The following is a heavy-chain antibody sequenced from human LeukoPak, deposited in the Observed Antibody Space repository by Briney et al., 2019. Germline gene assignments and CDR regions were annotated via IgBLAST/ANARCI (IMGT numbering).Heavy chain of an antibody. CDR3: ARGRGYSYDPYYFDY. Sequence: SETXSXXXTVSGGSISSASYYXGWVRQPPGXXLXXIGTIYYSGSAYYNPSLKSRVTISVDTSKNQFSLKLSSVTAADTAVYYCARGRGYSYDPYYFDYWGQGTLVTVSS. D-gene: IGHD5-18*01. J-gene: IGHJ4*02. CDR2: IYYSGSA. V-gene: IGHV4-39*07. CDR1: GGSISSASYY.